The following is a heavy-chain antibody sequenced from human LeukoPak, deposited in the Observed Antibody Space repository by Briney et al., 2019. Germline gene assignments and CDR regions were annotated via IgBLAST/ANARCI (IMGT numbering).Heavy chain of an antibody. CDR3: ARESRLLWFGELPIDY. V-gene: IGHV1-18*01. D-gene: IGHD3-10*01. Sequence: ASVKVFCKTSGYTFSDFDISWVRQAPGQGLEWLGWISIYNRNTNSAQKFQGRLTMTTDTSTSTAYMELSGLRSDDTAVYYCARESRLLWFGELPIDYWGQGTLVTVSS. J-gene: IGHJ4*02. CDR2: ISIYNRNT. CDR1: GYTFSDFD.